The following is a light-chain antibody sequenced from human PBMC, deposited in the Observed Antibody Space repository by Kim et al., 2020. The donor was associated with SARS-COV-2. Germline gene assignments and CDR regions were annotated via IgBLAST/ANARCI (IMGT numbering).Light chain of an antibody. CDR3: HQRRDWPLT. CDR2: EAS. V-gene: IGKV3-11*01. J-gene: IGKJ4*01. Sequence: EIVLTQSPATLSLFPGERASLSCRASQNVGTSLVWYQQKVGQAPSLLIYEASKRATDIPAKFSGSGSGTDFTLTISSLESEDFAVYYCHQRRDWPLTFGGGTKVDIK. CDR1: QNVGTS.